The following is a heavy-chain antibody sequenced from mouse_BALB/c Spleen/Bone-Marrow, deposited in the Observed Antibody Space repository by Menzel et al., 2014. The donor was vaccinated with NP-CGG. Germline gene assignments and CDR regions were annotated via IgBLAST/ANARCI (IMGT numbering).Heavy chain of an antibody. V-gene: IGHV2-9*02. CDR1: GFSLTSYG. D-gene: IGHD1-1*01. Sequence: QVQLKHSGPGLVAPSQSLSITCTVSGFSLTSYGVHWVRQPPGKGLEWLGVIWAGGSTNYNSALMSRLSISKDNSKSQVFLKMNSLQTDDTAMYCCARAPLLRYHYAMDYWGQGTSVTVSS. CDR3: ARAPLLRYHYAMDY. J-gene: IGHJ4*01. CDR2: IWAGGST.